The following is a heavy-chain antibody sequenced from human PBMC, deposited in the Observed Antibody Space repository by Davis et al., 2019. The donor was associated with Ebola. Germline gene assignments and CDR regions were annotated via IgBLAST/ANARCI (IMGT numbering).Heavy chain of an antibody. D-gene: IGHD6-19*01. CDR2: IWYDGSNK. Sequence: PGGSLRLSCAASGFTFSSYGMHWVRQAPGKGLEWVAVIWYDGSNKYYADSVKGRFTISRDNSKNTLYLQMNSLRAEDTAVYYCARSADSQWLVPSLYWGQGTLVTVSS. J-gene: IGHJ4*02. CDR1: GFTFSSYG. V-gene: IGHV3-33*01. CDR3: ARSADSQWLVPSLY.